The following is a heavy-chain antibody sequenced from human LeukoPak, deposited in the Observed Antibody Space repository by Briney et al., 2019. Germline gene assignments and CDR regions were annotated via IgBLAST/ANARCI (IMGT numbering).Heavy chain of an antibody. D-gene: IGHD1-1*01. CDR1: GGSMTSYY. J-gene: IGHJ4*02. V-gene: IGHV4-59*08. Sequence: PSETLSLTCTVSGGSMTSYYWSWIRQPPGKGLEWIGYVYHSGSTSYNPSLKSRVSISEDTSKNQFSLKVSSVTAADTAVYYCARANPNWNPPDYWGQGTLVPVSS. CDR2: VYHSGST. CDR3: ARANPNWNPPDY.